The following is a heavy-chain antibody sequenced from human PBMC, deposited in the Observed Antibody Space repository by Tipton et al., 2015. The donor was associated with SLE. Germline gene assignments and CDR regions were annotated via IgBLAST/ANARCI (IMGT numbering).Heavy chain of an antibody. V-gene: IGHV4-4*07. CDR1: GGSIRSYY. CDR3: AKTELIGNTNS. CDR2: IYATGTT. D-gene: IGHD1-1*01. Sequence: TLSLTCTVSGGSIRSYYWSWIRQPAGKGLEWIGHIYATGTTDYNPSLRSRVSISLDTSKNQFSLNLSSMTAADTAVYYCAKTELIGNTNSWGQGTLVTVSS. J-gene: IGHJ4*02.